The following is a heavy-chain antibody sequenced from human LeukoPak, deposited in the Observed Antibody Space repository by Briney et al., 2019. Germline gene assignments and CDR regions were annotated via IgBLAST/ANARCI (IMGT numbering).Heavy chain of an antibody. CDR1: GYRFTTYW. D-gene: IGHD5-12*01. J-gene: IGHJ4*02. Sequence: LGESLKISCKASGYRFTTYWIGWVRQMPGKGLEWMGIIYPGDSDTRYSPSFEGQVTISADKSITTAYLQWCSLKASDTAMYYCARQITDQSSGYDSIDYWGQGTLVTVSS. CDR3: ARQITDQSSGYDSIDY. V-gene: IGHV5-51*01. CDR2: IYPGDSDT.